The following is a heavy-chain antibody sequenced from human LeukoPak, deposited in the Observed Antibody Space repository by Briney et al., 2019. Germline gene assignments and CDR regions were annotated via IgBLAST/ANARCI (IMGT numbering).Heavy chain of an antibody. Sequence: GGSLRLSCAASGFTFSSYSMNWVRQAPGKGLEWVSSISSSSSYIYYADSVKGRFTISRDNAKNSLYLQMNSLRAEDTAVYYCARELAKASGWYYYYYYYMDVWGKGTTVTVSS. CDR3: ARELAKASGWYYYYYYYMDV. CDR1: GFTFSSYS. D-gene: IGHD6-19*01. J-gene: IGHJ6*03. CDR2: ISSSSSYI. V-gene: IGHV3-21*01.